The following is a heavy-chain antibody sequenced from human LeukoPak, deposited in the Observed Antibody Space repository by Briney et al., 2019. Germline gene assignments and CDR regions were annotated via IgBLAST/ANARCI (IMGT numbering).Heavy chain of an antibody. Sequence: GGSLRLSCAASGFTFSSYAMSWVRQAPGEGREWVSAISGSGGSTYYADSVKGRFTISRDNSKNTLYLQMNSLRAEDTAVYYCAKGAYSGYSSFDYWGQGTLVTVSS. CDR1: GFTFSSYA. D-gene: IGHD5-12*01. J-gene: IGHJ4*02. CDR3: AKGAYSGYSSFDY. V-gene: IGHV3-23*01. CDR2: ISGSGGST.